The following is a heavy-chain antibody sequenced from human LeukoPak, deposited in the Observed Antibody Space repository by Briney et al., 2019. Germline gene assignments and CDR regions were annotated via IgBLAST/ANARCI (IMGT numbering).Heavy chain of an antibody. J-gene: IGHJ4*02. D-gene: IGHD3-22*01. CDR3: ARLNYDSSGTRLIDY. CDR1: GGSISSYY. V-gene: IGHV4-59*01. CDR2: IYYSGST. Sequence: PSETLSLTCTVSGGSISSYYWSWIRQPPGKGLEWIGYIYYSGSTNYSPSLKSRVTISVDTSKNQFSLKLSSVTAADTAVYYCARLNYDSSGTRLIDYWGQGTLVTVSS.